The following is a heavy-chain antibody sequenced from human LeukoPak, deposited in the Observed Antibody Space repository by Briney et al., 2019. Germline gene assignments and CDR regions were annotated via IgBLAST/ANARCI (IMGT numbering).Heavy chain of an antibody. CDR2: IYTSGST. CDR1: GGSISSGTYY. J-gene: IGHJ4*02. D-gene: IGHD3-22*01. V-gene: IGHV4-61*09. Sequence: PSETLSLTCTVSGGSISSGTYYWSWIRQPAGKRLEWIGHIYTSGSTKYNPSLKSRVTISVDTSKNQFSLRLSSVTAADTAVYYCARSYTDYYDSSGLDFWGQGTLVTVSS. CDR3: ARSYTDYYDSSGLDF.